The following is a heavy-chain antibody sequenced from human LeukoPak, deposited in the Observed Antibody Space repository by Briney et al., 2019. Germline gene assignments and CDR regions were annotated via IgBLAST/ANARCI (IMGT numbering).Heavy chain of an antibody. D-gene: IGHD6-6*01. CDR1: GFTFSGFW. CDR3: ATSSYISSSSL. V-gene: IGHV3-7*03. CDR2: INSDGSEV. J-gene: IGHJ3*01. Sequence: GGSLRLSCAVSGFTFSGFWMSWSRQAPGKGLEWVASINSDGSEVYYADVVKGPFTISRDNANNSLYLQINSLRAEDTAVYYCATSSYISSSSLWGQGTMLTVSS.